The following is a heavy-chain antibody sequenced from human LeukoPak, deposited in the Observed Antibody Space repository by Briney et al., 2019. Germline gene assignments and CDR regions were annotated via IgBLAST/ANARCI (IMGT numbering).Heavy chain of an antibody. CDR1: GGSISSGDYY. V-gene: IGHV4-61*03. J-gene: IGHJ4*02. CDR2: IYYTGKT. CDR3: ARSQNYYGSGDY. D-gene: IGHD3-10*01. Sequence: PSETLSLTCTVSGGSISSGDYYWSWIRQPPGKALEWIGYIYYTGKTYYNPSLEGRVTILVDTSRNHFSVKLSSVTAADTAVYYCARSQNYYGSGDYWSQGTLVTVSS.